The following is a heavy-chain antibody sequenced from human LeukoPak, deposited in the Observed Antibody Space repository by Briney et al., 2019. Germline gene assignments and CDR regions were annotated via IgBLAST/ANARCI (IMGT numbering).Heavy chain of an antibody. D-gene: IGHD2-2*01. Sequence: SETLSLTCTVSGGFISSRSYYWGWIRQPPGKGLEWIGTIYYSGSTYYNPSLKSRVTISVDTSKNQFSLKLGSVTAADTAVYYCARHDCSSTSCYADYWGQGTLVTVSS. CDR2: IYYSGST. CDR1: GGFISSRSYY. CDR3: ARHDCSSTSCYADY. J-gene: IGHJ4*02. V-gene: IGHV4-39*01.